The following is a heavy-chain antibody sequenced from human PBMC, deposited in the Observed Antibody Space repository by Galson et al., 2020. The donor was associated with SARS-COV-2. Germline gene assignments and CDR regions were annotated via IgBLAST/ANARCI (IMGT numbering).Heavy chain of an antibody. CDR1: GDTFSSYG. D-gene: IGHD2-21*01. Sequence: SVKVSCKASGDTFSSYGISWVRQAPGQGLEWIGRIIPMFGTVNYAQKFQGRVTITADESTSTIYMDLSSLRFEDTAVYYCAGGNGMAIIRPSYYYMDVWGKGTTVTISS. V-gene: IGHV1-69*13. J-gene: IGHJ6*03. CDR2: IIPMFGTV. CDR3: AGGNGMAIIRPSYYYMDV.